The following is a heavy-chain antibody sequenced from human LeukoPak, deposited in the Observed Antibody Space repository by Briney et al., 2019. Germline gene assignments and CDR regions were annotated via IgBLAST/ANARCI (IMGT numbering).Heavy chain of an antibody. D-gene: IGHD3-22*01. CDR2: FDPEDGET. V-gene: IGHV1-24*01. J-gene: IGHJ4*02. CDR3: ATGLVKTYYYDSSGDY. Sequence: ASVKVSCKVSGYTLTELSMHWVRQAPGKGLEWMGGFDPEDGETIYAQKFQGRVTMTEDTSTDTAYMELSSLRSEDTAVYYCATGLVKTYYYDSSGDYWGQGTLVTVSS. CDR1: GYTLTELS.